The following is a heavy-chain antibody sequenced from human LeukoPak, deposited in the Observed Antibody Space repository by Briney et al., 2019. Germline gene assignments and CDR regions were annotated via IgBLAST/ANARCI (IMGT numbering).Heavy chain of an antibody. CDR2: ISSSSSYI. V-gene: IGHV3-21*01. Sequence: GSLRLSCAASGVTFSSYTMKWVRQAPGKGLEWVSSISSSSSYIYYADSVKGRFTISRDNAKNSLYLQMKGLRAEAAAVYYCVREPISGYWYFDLWGRGTLVTVSS. D-gene: IGHD3-3*02. J-gene: IGHJ2*01. CDR3: VREPISGYWYFDL. CDR1: GVTFSSYT.